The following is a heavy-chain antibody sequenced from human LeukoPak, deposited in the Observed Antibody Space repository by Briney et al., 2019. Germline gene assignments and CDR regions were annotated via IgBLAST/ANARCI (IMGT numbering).Heavy chain of an antibody. V-gene: IGHV3-48*03. CDR1: GFTFSSYE. CDR2: ISSSGSTI. J-gene: IGHJ4*02. CDR3: TRDQTPYY. Sequence: GGSLRLSCAASGFTFSSYEMNWVRQAPGKGLEWVSYISSSGSTIYYADSVKGRFTISRDNAKNSLYLQMNSLKTEDTAVYYCTRDQTPYYWGQGILVTVSS.